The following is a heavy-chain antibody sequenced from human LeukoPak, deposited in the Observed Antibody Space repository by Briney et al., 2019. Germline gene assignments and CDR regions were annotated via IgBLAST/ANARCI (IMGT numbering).Heavy chain of an antibody. J-gene: IGHJ4*02. D-gene: IGHD1-26*01. V-gene: IGHV5-51*01. Sequence: PGESLKISCQGSEYSFATYWIAWLRQMPGKGLEWMGIIYPSDSDTRYSPSFQGQVTISADKSIKTAYLQWSSLKASDTAMYYCARPLQGIVGATGFDYWGQGALVTVSS. CDR2: IYPSDSDT. CDR1: EYSFATYW. CDR3: ARPLQGIVGATGFDY.